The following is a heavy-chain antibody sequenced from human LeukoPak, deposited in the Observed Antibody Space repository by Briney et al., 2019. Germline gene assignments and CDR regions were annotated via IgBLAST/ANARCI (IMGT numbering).Heavy chain of an antibody. CDR1: GFTFSSYG. CDR3: ARDQLELSLKGCYFDC. D-gene: IGHD1-7*01. V-gene: IGHV3-33*01. J-gene: IGHJ4*02. Sequence: GGSLRLSCAASGFTFSSYGMHWVRQAPGKGLEWVAVIWYDGSNKYYADSVKGRFTISRDNSKNTLYLQMNSLRAEDTAVYYCARDQLELSLKGCYFDCWGQGTLVTVSS. CDR2: IWYDGSNK.